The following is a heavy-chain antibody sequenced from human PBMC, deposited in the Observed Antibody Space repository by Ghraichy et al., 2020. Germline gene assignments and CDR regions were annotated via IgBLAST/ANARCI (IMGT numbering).Heavy chain of an antibody. V-gene: IGHV3-21*01. CDR2: ISTSGYI. CDR3: ARSNYYGSGHGFDI. CDR1: GFTFSSYS. J-gene: IGHJ3*02. D-gene: IGHD3-10*01. Sequence: SCAASGFTFSSYSMNWVRQAPGKGLEWVSSISTSGYIYYADSVKGRFTISRDNAKNSLYLQINSLRAEDTAVYYCARSNYYGSGHGFDIWGQGTVVTVSS.